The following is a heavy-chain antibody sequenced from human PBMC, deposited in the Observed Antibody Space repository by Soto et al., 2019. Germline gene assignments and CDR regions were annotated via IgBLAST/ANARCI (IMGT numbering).Heavy chain of an antibody. CDR1: GFTFSSYA. CDR3: AKVFSGPAMARPVFYYYYGMDV. D-gene: IGHD2-2*01. J-gene: IGHJ6*02. CDR2: ISGSGGST. Sequence: EVQLLESGGGLVQPGGSLRLSCAASGFTFSSYAMSWVRQAPGKGLEWVSAISGSGGSTYYADSVKGRFTISRDNSKNTRYLQMNSLRAEDTAVYYCAKVFSGPAMARPVFYYYYGMDVWGQGTTVTVSS. V-gene: IGHV3-23*01.